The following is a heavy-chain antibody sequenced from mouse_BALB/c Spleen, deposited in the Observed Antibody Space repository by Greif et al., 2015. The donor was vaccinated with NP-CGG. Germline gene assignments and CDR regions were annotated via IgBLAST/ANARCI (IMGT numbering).Heavy chain of an antibody. D-gene: IGHD1-3*01. V-gene: IGHV1S137*01. Sequence: QVQLKESGAELVRPGVSVKISCKGSGYTFTDYAMHWVKQSHAKSLEWIGVISTYYGDASYNQKFKGKATMTVDKSSSTAYMELARLTSEDSAIYYCARGEVVTHYYAMDYWGQGTSVTVSS. CDR1: GYTFTDYA. CDR2: ISTYYGDA. CDR3: ARGEVVTHYYAMDY. J-gene: IGHJ4*01.